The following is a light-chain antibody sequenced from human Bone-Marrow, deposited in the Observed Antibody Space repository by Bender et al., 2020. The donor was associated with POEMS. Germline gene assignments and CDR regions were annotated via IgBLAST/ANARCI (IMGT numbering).Light chain of an antibody. CDR1: IGTNP. J-gene: IGLJ2*01. CDR2: INN. Sequence: IGTNPVNWYQQLPGTAPKLLIYINNQRPSGVPARFSGSTSGTTVTLTISGVQAEDEADYYCQSSDSSGPIFGGGTRLTVL. V-gene: IGLV1-44*01. CDR3: QSSDSSGPI.